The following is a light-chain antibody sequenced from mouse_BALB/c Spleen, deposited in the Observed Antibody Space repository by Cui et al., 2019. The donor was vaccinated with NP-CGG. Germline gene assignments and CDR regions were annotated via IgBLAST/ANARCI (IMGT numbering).Light chain of an antibody. CDR2: GTI. Sequence: VVTQESARTTSPGETVTLTCRSSTGAVTTSNYANWVQEKPDHLFTGLIGGTINRAPGVPARFSGSLIGDKAALTITGAQTEDEAIYFCALWYSNHWVFGGGTKLTVL. J-gene: IGLJ1*01. CDR1: TGAVTTSNY. V-gene: IGLV1*01. CDR3: ALWYSNHWV.